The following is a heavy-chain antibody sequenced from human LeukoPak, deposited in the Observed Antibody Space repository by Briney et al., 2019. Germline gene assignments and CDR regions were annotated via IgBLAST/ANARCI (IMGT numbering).Heavy chain of an antibody. CDR1: GFTFSSYE. D-gene: IGHD5-24*01. J-gene: IGHJ4*02. V-gene: IGHV3-48*03. CDR2: ISSSGTTM. Sequence: GGSLRLSCAASGFTFSSYEMNRVRQAPGRGLEWISYISSSGTTMYYADSVKGRFTISRDNAKNSPYLQMNSLRAEDTAVYYCARYGDGPFDYWGQGTLVTVSS. CDR3: ARYGDGPFDY.